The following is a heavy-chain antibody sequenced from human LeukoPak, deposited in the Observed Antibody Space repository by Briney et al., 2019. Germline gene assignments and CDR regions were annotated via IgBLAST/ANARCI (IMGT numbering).Heavy chain of an antibody. V-gene: IGHV3-21*01. J-gene: IGHJ5*02. D-gene: IGHD2-2*02. Sequence: GGSLRLSCAASGFTFSSYSMNWVRQAPGKGLEWVSSISSSSSYIYYADSVKGRFTISRDNAKNSLYLQMNSLGAEDTAVYYCAREGVVPAAISAWFDPWGQGTLVTVSS. CDR2: ISSSSSYI. CDR3: AREGVVPAAISAWFDP. CDR1: GFTFSSYS.